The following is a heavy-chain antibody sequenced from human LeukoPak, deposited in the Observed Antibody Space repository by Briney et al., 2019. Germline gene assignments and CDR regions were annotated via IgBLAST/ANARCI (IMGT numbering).Heavy chain of an antibody. CDR1: GGSISGYY. D-gene: IGHD3-10*01. Sequence: SETLSLTCTISGGSISGYYWSWLRQPAGKGLEWIGRIYISGRTTYNPSLESRVTMSVDTSKNRFSLNLRSVTAADTAVYYCGRARYYGSGSYYRLDYWGQGTLVTVSS. V-gene: IGHV4-4*07. CDR2: IYISGRT. J-gene: IGHJ4*02. CDR3: GRARYYGSGSYYRLDY.